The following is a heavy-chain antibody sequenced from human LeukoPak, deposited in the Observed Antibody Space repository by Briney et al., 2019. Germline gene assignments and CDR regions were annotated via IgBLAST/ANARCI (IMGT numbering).Heavy chain of an antibody. CDR1: GYTFTGYY. V-gene: IGHV1-24*01. CDR2: FDPEDGET. Sequence: ASVKVSCKASGYTFTGYYMHWVRQAPGKGLEWMGGFDPEDGETIYAQKFQGRVTMTEDTSTDTAYMELSSLRSEDTAVYYCATKQGMITSLDYWGQGTLVTVSS. D-gene: IGHD3-16*01. J-gene: IGHJ4*02. CDR3: ATKQGMITSLDY.